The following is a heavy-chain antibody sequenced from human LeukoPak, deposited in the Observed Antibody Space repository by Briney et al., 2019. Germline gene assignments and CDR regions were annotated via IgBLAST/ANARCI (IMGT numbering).Heavy chain of an antibody. D-gene: IGHD1-26*01. Sequence: ASVKVSCKASGYTFTSYGISWVRQAPGQGLEWMGWISAYNGNTNYAQKLQGRVTMTTDTSTSTAYMELRSLRSDDTAVYYCARIGGLVDSGGYLSVLPFDYWGQGTLVTVSS. CDR1: GYTFTSYG. CDR3: ARIGGLVDSGGYLSVLPFDY. V-gene: IGHV1-18*01. CDR2: ISAYNGNT. J-gene: IGHJ4*02.